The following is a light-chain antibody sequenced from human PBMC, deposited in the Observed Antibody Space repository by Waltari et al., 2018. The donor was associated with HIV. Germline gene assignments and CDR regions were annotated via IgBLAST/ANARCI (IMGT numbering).Light chain of an antibody. Sequence: QSALTQPASVSGSPGQSITISCTGTSSDVGGYNYVSWYQQHPGKAPKLMIYAVSNRPSGVSNRFSGSKSGNTASLTISGLRAEDEADYYCSSYTSSRSYVFGTGTRVTV. J-gene: IGLJ1*01. CDR2: AVS. V-gene: IGLV2-14*03. CDR3: SSYTSSRSYV. CDR1: SSDVGGYNY.